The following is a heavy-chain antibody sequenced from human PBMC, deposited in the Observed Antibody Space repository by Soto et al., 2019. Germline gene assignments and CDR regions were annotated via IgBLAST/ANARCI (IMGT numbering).Heavy chain of an antibody. Sequence: SETLSLTCTVPGGSISSSYWSWIRQPPGKGLEWIGHIYYSGSTNYNPSLRGRVTISVDTSKNQFSLKLSSVTAADTAVYYCARDGIVSYFDYWGQGTLVTVSS. CDR2: IYYSGST. D-gene: IGHD2-15*01. CDR3: ARDGIVSYFDY. J-gene: IGHJ4*02. V-gene: IGHV4-59*01. CDR1: GGSISSSY.